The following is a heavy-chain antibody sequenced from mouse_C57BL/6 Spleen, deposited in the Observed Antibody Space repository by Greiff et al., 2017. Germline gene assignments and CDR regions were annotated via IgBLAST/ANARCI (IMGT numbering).Heavy chain of an antibody. Sequence: EVKVVESGGDLVKPGGSLKLSCAASGFTFSSSGMSWVRQTPDKRLEWVATISSGGSYTYYPDSVKGRFTISRDNAKNTLYLQMSSLKSEDTAMYYCARQRTGHYFDYWGQGTTLTVSS. CDR3: ARQRTGHYFDY. V-gene: IGHV5-6*01. CDR2: ISSGGSYT. CDR1: GFTFSSSG. J-gene: IGHJ2*01. D-gene: IGHD4-1*01.